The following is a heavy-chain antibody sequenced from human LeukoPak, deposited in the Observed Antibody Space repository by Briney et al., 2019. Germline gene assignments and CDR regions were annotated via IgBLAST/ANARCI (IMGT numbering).Heavy chain of an antibody. J-gene: IGHJ3*02. CDR2: IKQDGSEK. CDR3: AAELRSGYFVGAFDI. V-gene: IGHV3-7*01. Sequence: GGSLRLSCAASGFTFSSYWMSWVRRAPGKGLEWVANIKQDGSEKYYVDSVKGRFTISRDNAKNSLYLQMNSLRAEDTAVYYCAAELRSGYFVGAFDIWGQGTMVTVSS. CDR1: GFTFSSYW. D-gene: IGHD3-3*01.